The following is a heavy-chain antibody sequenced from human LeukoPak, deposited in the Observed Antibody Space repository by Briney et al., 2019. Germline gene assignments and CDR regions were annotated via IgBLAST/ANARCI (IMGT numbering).Heavy chain of an antibody. CDR2: INAGNGNT. CDR3: ARICSGGSWGGSGFAY. J-gene: IGHJ4*02. D-gene: IGHD2-15*01. V-gene: IGHV1-3*01. CDR1: GYTFTSYA. Sequence: ASVNVSCKASGYTFTSYAIHWVRQAPGQRLEWMGWINAGNGNTKYSQKFQVRVTITRDTSASTDYMELSSLRSEDTAVYYCARICSGGSWGGSGFAYWGQGTLVTVSS.